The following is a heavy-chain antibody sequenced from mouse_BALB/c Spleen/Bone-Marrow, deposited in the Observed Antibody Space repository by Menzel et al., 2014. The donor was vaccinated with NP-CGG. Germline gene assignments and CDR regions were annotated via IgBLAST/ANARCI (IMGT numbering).Heavy chain of an antibody. Sequence: EVQGVESGGGLVQPGGSLKLSCTASGFDFSRYWMSWVRQAPGKGLQWIGEINPESSTINYTPSLKDKFIISRDNAKNTLYLQMSKVRSGDTALYYCTRLTYYGSSDYGGQGSTRTVSS. D-gene: IGHD1-2*01. CDR1: GFDFSRYW. V-gene: IGHV4-1*02. CDR3: TRLTYYGSSDY. J-gene: IGHJ2*01. CDR2: INPESSTI.